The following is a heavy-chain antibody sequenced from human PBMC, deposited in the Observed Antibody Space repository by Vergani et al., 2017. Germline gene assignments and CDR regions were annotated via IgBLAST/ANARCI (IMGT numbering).Heavy chain of an antibody. V-gene: IGHV4-34*01. D-gene: IGHD3-22*01. J-gene: IGHJ4*02. CDR1: GGSFSGYY. Sequence: QVQLQQWGAGLLKPSETLSLTCAVYGGSFSGYYWSWIRQPPGKGLEWIGEINHSGSTNYNPSLKSRVTISVDTSKNQFSLKLSSVTAADTAVYYCARDRGSTYYYDSSGFYSSDYWGQGTLVTVSS. CDR3: ARDRGSTYYYDSSGFYSSDY. CDR2: INHSGST.